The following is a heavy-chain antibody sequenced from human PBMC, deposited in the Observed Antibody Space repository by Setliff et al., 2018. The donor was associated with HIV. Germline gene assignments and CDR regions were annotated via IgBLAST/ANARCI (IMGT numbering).Heavy chain of an antibody. CDR2: IFYSGTT. V-gene: IGHV4-59*01. CDR1: EGYIIGYY. J-gene: IGHJ4*02. Sequence: TLSLTCTVSEGYIIGYYWTWIRQPPGRGLEWIGYIFYSGTTKFNPSLKSRAAISVDSSNNQFSLKMTSVTAADTAVYFCARFNALLGSSTYYDYWGPGLLVTVSS. CDR3: ARFNALLGSSTYYDY. D-gene: IGHD3-22*01.